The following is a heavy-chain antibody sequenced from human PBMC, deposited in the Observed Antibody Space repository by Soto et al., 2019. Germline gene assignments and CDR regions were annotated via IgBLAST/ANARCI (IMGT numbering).Heavy chain of an antibody. CDR1: GDSVSSNSAS. Sequence: SQTLSLTCAISGDSVSSNSASWIWIRQSPSRGLEWLGRTYYRSTWYYNYAESVKSRITINPDTSKNQFSLQLNSVTPEDTAVYYCASVTWNFVTSRDDWGQGRRVTVAS. CDR3: ASVTWNFVTSRDD. J-gene: IGHJ4*02. D-gene: IGHD1-7*01. V-gene: IGHV6-1*01. CDR2: TYYRSTWYY.